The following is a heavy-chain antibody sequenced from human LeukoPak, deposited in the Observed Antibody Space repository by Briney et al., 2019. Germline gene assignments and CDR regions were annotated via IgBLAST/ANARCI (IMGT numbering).Heavy chain of an antibody. D-gene: IGHD6-13*01. CDR3: ARTRPYSSSWLGYFDY. CDR2: IWYDGSNK. CDR1: GFTFSSYG. V-gene: IGHV3-33*01. Sequence: GGSLRLSCAASGFTFSSYGMHWVRQAPGKGLEWVAVIWYDGSNKYYADSVKGRFTISRDNSKNTLYLQMNSLRAEDTAVYYCARTRPYSSSWLGYFDYWGQGTLVTVSS. J-gene: IGHJ4*02.